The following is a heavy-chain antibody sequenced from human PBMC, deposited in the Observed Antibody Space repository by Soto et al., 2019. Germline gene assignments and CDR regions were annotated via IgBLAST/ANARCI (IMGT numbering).Heavy chain of an antibody. V-gene: IGHV3-23*01. J-gene: IGHJ6*02. Sequence: GGSLRLSCAASGFTFSSYGMSWVRQAPGKGLEWVSAISGSGGSTYYADSVKGRFTISRDNSKNTLYLQMNSLRAEDTAVYYCANQDYYYNYGMDVWGQGTTVTVSS. CDR2: ISGSGGST. CDR3: ANQDYYYNYGMDV. CDR1: GFTFSSYG.